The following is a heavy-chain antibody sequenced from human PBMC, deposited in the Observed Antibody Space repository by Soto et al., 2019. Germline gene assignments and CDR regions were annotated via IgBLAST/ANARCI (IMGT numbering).Heavy chain of an antibody. CDR3: AKGPRLTMIVVYFDY. V-gene: IGHV3-9*01. J-gene: IGHJ4*02. CDR1: GLNFSAYS. CDR2: ISWNSGSI. Sequence: CAVAGLNFSAYSMHWVSQAPGKGLEWVSGISWNSGSIGYADSVKGRFTISRDNAKNSLYLQMNSLRAEDTALYYCAKGPRLTMIVVYFDYWGQGTLVTVSS. D-gene: IGHD3-22*01.